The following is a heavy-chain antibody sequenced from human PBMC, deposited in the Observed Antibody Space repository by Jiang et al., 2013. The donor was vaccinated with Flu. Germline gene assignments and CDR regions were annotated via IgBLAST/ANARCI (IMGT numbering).Heavy chain of an antibody. D-gene: IGHD6-19*01. J-gene: IGHJ6*02. Sequence: SGFSLSTSGVGVGWIRQPPGKALEWLALIYWNDDKRYSPSLKSRLTITKDTSKNQVVLTMTNMDPVDTATYYCTRLRSSGWRGYYYYGMDVWGQGTTVTVSS. V-gene: IGHV2-5*01. CDR2: IYWNDDK. CDR3: TRLRSSGWRGYYYYGMDV. CDR1: GFSLSTSGVG.